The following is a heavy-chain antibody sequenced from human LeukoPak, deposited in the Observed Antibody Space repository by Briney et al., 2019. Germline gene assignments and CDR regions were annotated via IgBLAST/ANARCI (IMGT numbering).Heavy chain of an antibody. CDR2: INQDGSER. Sequence: PGGSLRLSCATSGFTFTNHWMSWVRQAPGKGLEWVANINQDGSERNYVDSVKGRFTISRDNAKNSLYLQMNSLRADDTAVYSCARAGLDTAMVSLYFDYWGQGTLVTVSS. CDR1: GFTFTNHW. J-gene: IGHJ4*02. CDR3: ARAGLDTAMVSLYFDY. D-gene: IGHD5-18*01. V-gene: IGHV3-7*01.